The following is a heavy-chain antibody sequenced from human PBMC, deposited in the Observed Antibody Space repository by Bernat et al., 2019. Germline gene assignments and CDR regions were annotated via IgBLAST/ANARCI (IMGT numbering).Heavy chain of an antibody. CDR3: ARDLKNYYDSSGYYGWYFDL. J-gene: IGHJ2*01. Sequence: QVQLQESGPGLVKPSQTLSLTCTVSGGSISSGGYYWSWIRQHPGKGLEWIGYIYYSGSTHYNPSLKSRVTISVDTSKNQFSLKLSSVTAADTAVYYCARDLKNYYDSSGYYGWYFDLWGRGTLVTVSS. V-gene: IGHV4-31*03. CDR2: IYYSGST. D-gene: IGHD3-22*01. CDR1: GGSISSGGYY.